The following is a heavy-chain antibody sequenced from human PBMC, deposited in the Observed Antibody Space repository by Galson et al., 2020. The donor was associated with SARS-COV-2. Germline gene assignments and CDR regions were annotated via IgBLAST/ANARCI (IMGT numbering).Heavy chain of an antibody. V-gene: IGHV3-21*06. CDR3: TRERGYSYGYSDY. J-gene: IGHJ4*02. CDR1: GITFSIYN. Sequence: GESLKNPCAASGITFSIYNLNWVRQAPGKGLEWVSSLSGTSTNINYSVSTKGRFTISRDNAKNSVYLQMNSLGTEDTAVYYCTRERGYSYGYSDYWGQGTLVTVSS. CDR2: LSGTSTNI. D-gene: IGHD5-18*01.